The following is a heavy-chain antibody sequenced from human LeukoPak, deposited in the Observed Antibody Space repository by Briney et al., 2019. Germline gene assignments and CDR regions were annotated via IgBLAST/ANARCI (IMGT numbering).Heavy chain of an antibody. V-gene: IGHV3-73*01. CDR2: IRTKPNNYAT. D-gene: IGHD5-12*01. CDR3: TRLTEVPTITVPLDY. Sequence: GGSLRISCAASGFTFSGSAIHWVRQASGKGLEWVGRIRTKPNNYATAYAASVKGRFTISRDDSKNMAYLQMNSLKTEDTAVYYCTRLTEVPTITVPLDYWGQGTQVTVSS. CDR1: GFTFSGSA. J-gene: IGHJ4*02.